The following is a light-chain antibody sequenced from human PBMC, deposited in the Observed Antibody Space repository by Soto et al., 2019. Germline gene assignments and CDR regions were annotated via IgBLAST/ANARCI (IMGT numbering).Light chain of an antibody. Sequence: DIQLTQSPSFLSASVGDRVTITCLASRAIDTNLAWYQQEPGKAPKLVIYAASTLQSGVPSRFSVSGSGTEFTLTISSLQPEDFATYYCQHLNGYPRTLGQGTKVAIK. V-gene: IGKV1-9*01. CDR2: AAS. CDR3: QHLNGYPRT. J-gene: IGKJ1*01. CDR1: RAIDTN.